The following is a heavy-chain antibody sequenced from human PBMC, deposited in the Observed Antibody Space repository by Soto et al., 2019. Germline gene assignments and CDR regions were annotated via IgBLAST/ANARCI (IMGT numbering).Heavy chain of an antibody. D-gene: IGHD3-9*01. Sequence: EVQLGESGGGLVQPGGSLRLSCAASGFIFSNYGMHWVRQAPGKGLEYVSAISNNGGSTDYVDSVKGRFTVYRDNSKNTLYLQMGSLRAEDMAVYYCARSAKFDWLIYHHYYMDVWGKGTTVIVSS. V-gene: IGHV3-64*07. J-gene: IGHJ6*03. CDR1: GFIFSNYG. CDR3: ARSAKFDWLIYHHYYMDV. CDR2: ISNNGGST.